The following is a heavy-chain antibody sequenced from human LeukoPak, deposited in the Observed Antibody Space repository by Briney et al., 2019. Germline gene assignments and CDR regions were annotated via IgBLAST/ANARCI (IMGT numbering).Heavy chain of an antibody. CDR1: GFTFSSYW. D-gene: IGHD2-2*01. CDR2: INSDGSTT. V-gene: IGHV3-74*01. CDR3: ARTYVVPAAIANYYYGMDV. Sequence: GGSLRLSCGASGFTFSSYWMHWVRQAPGKGLVWISRINSDGSTTSYADSVKGRFTISRDNAKNTLYLQMNSLRAEDTAVYYCARTYVVPAAIANYYYGMDVWGQGTTVTASS. J-gene: IGHJ6*02.